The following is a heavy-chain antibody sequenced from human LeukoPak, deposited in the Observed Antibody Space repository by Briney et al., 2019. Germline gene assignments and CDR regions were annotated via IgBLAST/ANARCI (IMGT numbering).Heavy chain of an antibody. CDR2: ISSSSSYI. J-gene: IGHJ4*02. V-gene: IGHV3-21*01. D-gene: IGHD4-17*01. CDR1: GFTFSSYE. CDR3: ARGGADYGFDY. Sequence: GGSLRLSCTASGFTFSSYEMNWVRQAPGKGLEWVSSISSSSSYIYYADSVKGRFTISRDNAKNSLYLQMNSLRAEDTAVYYCARGGADYGFDYWGQGTLVTVSS.